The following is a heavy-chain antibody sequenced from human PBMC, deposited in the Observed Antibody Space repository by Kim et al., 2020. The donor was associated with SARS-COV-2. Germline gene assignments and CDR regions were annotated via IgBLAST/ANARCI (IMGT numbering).Heavy chain of an antibody. Sequence: STYYNPSLKSRVTISVDTSKNQFSLKLSSVTAADTAVYFCARGTVRGGDYWGQGTLVTVSS. V-gene: IGHV4-30-2*04. J-gene: IGHJ4*02. CDR3: ARGTVRGGDY. CDR2: ST. D-gene: IGHD3-10*01.